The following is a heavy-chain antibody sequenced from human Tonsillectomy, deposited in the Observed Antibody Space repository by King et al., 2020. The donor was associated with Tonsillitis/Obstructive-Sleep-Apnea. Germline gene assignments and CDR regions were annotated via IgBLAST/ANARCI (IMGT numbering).Heavy chain of an antibody. D-gene: IGHD2-2*01. Sequence: VQLVESGGGLVKPGGSLRLSCAASGFTFSNYYMTWIRQAPGKGLEWVSFISSTTSYTEYADSVKGRFTISRDDAKNSLYLQMSSLRAEDTAVYYCARGRFYCSNKGCYRYAFDVRGPGTMVNGPS. CDR2: ISSTTSYT. V-gene: IGHV3-11*06. J-gene: IGHJ3*01. CDR3: ARGRFYCSNKGCYRYAFDV. CDR1: GFTFSNYY.